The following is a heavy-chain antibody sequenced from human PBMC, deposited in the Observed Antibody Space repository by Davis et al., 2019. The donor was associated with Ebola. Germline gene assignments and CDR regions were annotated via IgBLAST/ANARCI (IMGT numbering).Heavy chain of an antibody. D-gene: IGHD2-2*01. CDR1: GFTFSSYS. Sequence: GESLKISCAASGFTFSSYSMNWVRQAPGKGLEWVSSISSSSSYIYYADSVKGRFTISRDNAKNSLYLQMNSLRAEDTAVYYCARDLLKYCSSTSCDYYGMDVWGQGTTVTVSS. V-gene: IGHV3-21*04. J-gene: IGHJ6*02. CDR3: ARDLLKYCSSTSCDYYGMDV. CDR2: ISSSSSYI.